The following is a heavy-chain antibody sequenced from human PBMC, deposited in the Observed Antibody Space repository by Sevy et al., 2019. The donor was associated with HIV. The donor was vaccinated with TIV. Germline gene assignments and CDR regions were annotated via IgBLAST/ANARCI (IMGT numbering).Heavy chain of an antibody. CDR1: GFTFSDYY. CDR3: ARAGDDYCTESDCNKNWFDP. CDR2: ISSSGALV. Sequence: RGSLRLSCAASGFTFSDYYMGWFRQAPGKGLEWVSYISSSGALVFYADSVEGRFTISRDNAKNSLFLQMNSLRAEDTAIYYCARAGDDYCTESDCNKNWFDPWGQGTLVTVSS. D-gene: IGHD2-8*02. V-gene: IGHV3-11*01. J-gene: IGHJ5*02.